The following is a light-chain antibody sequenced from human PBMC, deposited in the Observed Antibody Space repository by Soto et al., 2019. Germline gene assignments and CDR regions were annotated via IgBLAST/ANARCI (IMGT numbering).Light chain of an antibody. CDR1: SSDVGGYSY. CDR3: SSYTSSILYV. Sequence: QSALTQPASVSGSPGQSITISCTGTSSDVGGYSYVSWYQQHPGKAPKLMIYEVSNRPSGVSNRFSGSKSGNTASLTISGLQAEDEADYYCSSYTSSILYVFGTGTKLTVL. J-gene: IGLJ1*01. V-gene: IGLV2-14*01. CDR2: EVS.